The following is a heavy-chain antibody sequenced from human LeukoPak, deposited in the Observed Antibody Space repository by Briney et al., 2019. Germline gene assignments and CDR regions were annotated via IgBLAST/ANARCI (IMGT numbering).Heavy chain of an antibody. J-gene: IGHJ6*03. D-gene: IGHD6-13*01. Sequence: SETLSLTCTVSGGSISSYYWSWIRQPPGKGLEWIGYIYTSGSTNYNPSLKSRVTISVDTSKNQFSLKLSSVTAADTAVYYCARSIAAAGTEYHYYMDVWGKGTTVTVSS. V-gene: IGHV4-4*09. CDR1: GGSISSYY. CDR3: ARSIAAAGTEYHYYMDV. CDR2: IYTSGST.